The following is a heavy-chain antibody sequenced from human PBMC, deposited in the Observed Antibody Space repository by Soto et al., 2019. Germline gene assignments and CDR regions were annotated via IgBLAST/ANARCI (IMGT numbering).Heavy chain of an antibody. Sequence: QVQLVESGGGLVKPGGSLRLSCAASGFTFSDYYMTWIRQAPGKGLEWLSYISSSGRIRYYADSVKGRLTISRDNAKNSLFLQMNSLRAEDTALYYCARNQRYCTGGSCFYDIWGQGTMVTVSS. CDR1: GFTFSDYY. CDR2: ISSSGRIR. J-gene: IGHJ3*02. V-gene: IGHV3-11*01. D-gene: IGHD2-8*02. CDR3: ARNQRYCTGGSCFYDI.